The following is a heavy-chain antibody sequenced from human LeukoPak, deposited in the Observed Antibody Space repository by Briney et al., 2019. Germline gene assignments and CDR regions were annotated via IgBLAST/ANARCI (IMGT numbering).Heavy chain of an antibody. CDR1: GYTFTGYY. CDR3: ARERSPRYWYYDILTGSSPGYIPNSYGMDV. CDR2: INPNSGGT. V-gene: IGHV1-2*04. D-gene: IGHD3-9*01. Sequence: ASVKVYCKASGYTFTGYYMHWVRQAPGQGLEWMGWINPNSGGTNYAQKFQGWVTMTRDTSISTAYMELSRLRSDDTAVYYCARERSPRYWYYDILTGSSPGYIPNSYGMDVWGKGTTVTVSS. J-gene: IGHJ6*04.